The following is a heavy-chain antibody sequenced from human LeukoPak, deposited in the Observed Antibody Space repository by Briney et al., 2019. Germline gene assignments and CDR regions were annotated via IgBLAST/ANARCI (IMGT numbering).Heavy chain of an antibody. D-gene: IGHD6-19*01. V-gene: IGHV1-18*01. Sequence: ASVKVSCKASGYTFTSYGISWVRQAPGQGLEWMGWISAYNGNTNYAQKLQGRVTMTTDTSTSTAYMELSRLRSDDTAVYYCASGVAGLTDFDYWGQGTLVTVSS. J-gene: IGHJ4*02. CDR3: ASGVAGLTDFDY. CDR1: GYTFTSYG. CDR2: ISAYNGNT.